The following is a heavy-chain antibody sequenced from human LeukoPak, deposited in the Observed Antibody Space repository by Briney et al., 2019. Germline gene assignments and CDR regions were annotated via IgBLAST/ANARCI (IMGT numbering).Heavy chain of an antibody. CDR2: INHSGST. D-gene: IGHD3-3*01. CDR1: GGSFSGYY. V-gene: IGHV4-34*01. J-gene: IGHJ5*02. CDR3: AREERYYDFWSGSILNTNWFDP. Sequence: KPPETLSLTCAVYGGSFSGYYWSWIRQPPGKGLEWIGEINHSGSTNYNPSLKSRVTISVDTSKNQFSLKLSSVTAADTAVYYCAREERYYDFWSGSILNTNWFDPWGQGTLVTVSS.